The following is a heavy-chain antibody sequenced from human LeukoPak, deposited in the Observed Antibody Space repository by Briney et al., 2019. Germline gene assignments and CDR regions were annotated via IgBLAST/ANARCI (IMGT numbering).Heavy chain of an antibody. CDR3: ARSGSYGYMSAFDI. D-gene: IGHD5-18*01. CDR1: GFTFSSYA. CDR2: ISYDGSNK. Sequence: PGGSLRLSCAASGFTFSSYAMHWVRQAPGKGLEWVAVISYDGSNKYYADSVKGRFTISRDNSKNTLYLQMNSLRAEDTAVYYCARSGSYGYMSAFDIWGQGTMVTVSS. J-gene: IGHJ3*02. V-gene: IGHV3-30*04.